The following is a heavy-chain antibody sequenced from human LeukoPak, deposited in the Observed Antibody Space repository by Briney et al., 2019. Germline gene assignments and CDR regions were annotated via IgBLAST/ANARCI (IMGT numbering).Heavy chain of an antibody. Sequence: GGSLRLSCAASGFTFSSYAMSWVRQAPGKGLEWVSAISGSGGSTYYADSVKGRFTISRDNSKNTLYLQMNSLRAEDTAVYYCAKGRSGSYRGGLDYWGQGTLVTVSS. J-gene: IGHJ4*02. CDR1: GFTFSSYA. CDR2: ISGSGGST. D-gene: IGHD1-26*01. V-gene: IGHV3-23*01. CDR3: AKGRSGSYRGGLDY.